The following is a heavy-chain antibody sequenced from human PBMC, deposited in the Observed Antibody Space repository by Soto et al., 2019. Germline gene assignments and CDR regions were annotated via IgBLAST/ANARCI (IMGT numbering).Heavy chain of an antibody. V-gene: IGHV4-61*01. CDR3: ARDPDYGDDPFYFDY. CDR1: GGSVISGSYY. CDR2: IYYSGST. Sequence: SETLSLTCTVSGGSVISGSYYWSWIRQPPGKGLEWIGYIYYSGSTNYNPSLKSRVTISVDTSKNQFSLKLSSVTAADTAVYYCARDPDYGDDPFYFDYWGQGTLVTVSS. J-gene: IGHJ4*02. D-gene: IGHD4-17*01.